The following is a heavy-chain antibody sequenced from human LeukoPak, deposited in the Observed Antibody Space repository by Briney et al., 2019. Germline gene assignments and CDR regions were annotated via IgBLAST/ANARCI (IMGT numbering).Heavy chain of an antibody. D-gene: IGHD4-17*01. J-gene: IGHJ3*02. CDR2: MNPNSGNT. CDR3: AREGYGDDAFDI. CDR1: GYTFTSYD. V-gene: IGHV1-8*01. Sequence: ASVKVSCKASGYTFTSYDINWVRQATGQGLEWMGWMNPNSGNTGYAQKFQGRVTMTRNTSISTAYMELSSLRSEDTTVYYCAREGYGDDAFDIWGQGTMATVSS.